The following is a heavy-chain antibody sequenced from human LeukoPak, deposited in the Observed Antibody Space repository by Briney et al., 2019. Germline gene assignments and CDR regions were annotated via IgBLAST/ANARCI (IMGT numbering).Heavy chain of an antibody. D-gene: IGHD5-18*01. CDR3: VKCSGYTYGEIDY. Sequence: PGGSLRLSCSASRITFATYVMHWVRQAPGKGLEYVSAITSSGRTTYYADSVKGRFTISRENSKSRLDLQMTSLRPDDTAVYYCVKCSGYTYGEIDYWGQGTLVTVSS. CDR2: ITSSGRTT. CDR1: RITFATYV. J-gene: IGHJ4*02. V-gene: IGHV3-64D*06.